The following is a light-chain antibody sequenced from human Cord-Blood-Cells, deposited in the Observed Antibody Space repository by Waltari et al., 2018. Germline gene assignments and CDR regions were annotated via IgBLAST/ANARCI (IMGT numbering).Light chain of an antibody. CDR2: AAS. Sequence: DIQMTQSPSSLSASVGDRVTITCRASQSISSYLNWYQQKPGKAPKLLIYAASSLQSGVPSRFSGSGSGTDFTLTISSLQPEDFATYYCQQSYSTRLTFDGGTKVEIK. CDR3: QQSYSTRLT. V-gene: IGKV1-39*01. J-gene: IGKJ4*01. CDR1: QSISSY.